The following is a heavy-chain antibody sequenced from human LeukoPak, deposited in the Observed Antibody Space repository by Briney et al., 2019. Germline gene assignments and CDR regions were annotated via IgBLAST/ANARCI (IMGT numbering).Heavy chain of an antibody. CDR3: ARDPGYSSSSDYFDY. Sequence: GASVKVSCKASGYTFTGYYMHWVRQAPGQGLEWMGWINPNSGGTNYAQKFQGRVTMTRDTSISTAYMELSRLRSDDTAVYYCARDPGYSSSSDYFDYWGQGTLVTVSS. J-gene: IGHJ4*02. CDR2: INPNSGGT. D-gene: IGHD6-6*01. V-gene: IGHV1-2*02. CDR1: GYTFTGYY.